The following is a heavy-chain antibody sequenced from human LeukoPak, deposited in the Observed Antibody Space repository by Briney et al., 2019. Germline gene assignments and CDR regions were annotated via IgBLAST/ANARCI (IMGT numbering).Heavy chain of an antibody. CDR2: ISYDGSNK. D-gene: IGHD6-13*01. V-gene: IGHV3-30*18. J-gene: IGHJ4*02. CDR3: AKDNVAAAGRYFDY. CDR1: GFTFSNYG. Sequence: GGSLRLSCAASGFTFSNYGMHRVRQAPGKGLEWVALISYDGSNKYFADSVKGRFTISRDNSKNTLYLQMHSLRAEDTAVYYCAKDNVAAAGRYFDYWGQGTLVTVSS.